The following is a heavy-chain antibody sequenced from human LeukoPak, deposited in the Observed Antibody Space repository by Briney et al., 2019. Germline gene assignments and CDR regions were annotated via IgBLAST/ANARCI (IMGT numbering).Heavy chain of an antibody. Sequence: SETLSLTCTVSGDSISRYYWSWIRQPPGKGPEWIGYICYSGSTNYNPSLKSRVTISIDTSKNQFSLRLTSVTAADTAVYYCARSLGAQLPPIHWGQGTLVTVSS. CDR2: ICYSGST. CDR3: ARSLGAQLPPIH. J-gene: IGHJ4*02. D-gene: IGHD2-2*01. CDR1: GDSISRYY. V-gene: IGHV4-59*01.